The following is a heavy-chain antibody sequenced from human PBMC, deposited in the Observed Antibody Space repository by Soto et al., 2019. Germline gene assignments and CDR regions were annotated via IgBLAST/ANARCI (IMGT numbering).Heavy chain of an antibody. CDR1: GGSISSSNW. V-gene: IGHV4-4*02. CDR2: IYHSGST. D-gene: IGHD1-26*01. Sequence: LSLTCAVSGGSISSSNWWSWVRQPPGKGLEWIGEIYHSGSTNYNPSLKSRVTISVDKSKNQFSLKLSSVTAADTAVYYCARVGSGSGSYPLFDYWGQGTLVTVSS. J-gene: IGHJ4*02. CDR3: ARVGSGSGSYPLFDY.